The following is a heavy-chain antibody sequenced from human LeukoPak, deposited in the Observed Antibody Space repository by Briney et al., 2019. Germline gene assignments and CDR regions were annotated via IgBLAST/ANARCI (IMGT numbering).Heavy chain of an antibody. V-gene: IGHV3-23*01. D-gene: IGHD2-2*01. CDR2: ITGSGDTT. J-gene: IGHJ6*03. Sequence: HAGGSLRLSCVASGFTFSSYAMSWVRQAPGKGLEWVSAITGSGDTTYYADSVKGRFTISRDNSKNTVYLQMNSLRTEDTAIYYCAKEIIVVVPAAAMDVWGKGTTVSVSS. CDR1: GFTFSSYA. CDR3: AKEIIVVVPAAAMDV.